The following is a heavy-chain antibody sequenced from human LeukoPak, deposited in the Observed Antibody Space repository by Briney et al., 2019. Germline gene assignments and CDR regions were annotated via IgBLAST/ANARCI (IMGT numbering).Heavy chain of an antibody. Sequence: SETLSLTCTVSGGSISSSSYYWGWIRQPPGKGLEWIGSIYYSGSTYYNPSLKSRVTISVDTSKNQFSLKLSSVTAADTAVYYCARGRAGIAVAGRPFDYWGQGTLVTVSS. CDR1: GGSISSSSYY. J-gene: IGHJ4*02. CDR3: ARGRAGIAVAGRPFDY. CDR2: IYYSGST. V-gene: IGHV4-39*07. D-gene: IGHD6-19*01.